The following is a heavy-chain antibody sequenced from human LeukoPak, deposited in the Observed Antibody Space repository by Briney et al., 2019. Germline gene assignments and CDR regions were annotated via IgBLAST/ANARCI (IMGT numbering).Heavy chain of an antibody. CDR3: ARISRAAAP. J-gene: IGHJ5*02. CDR1: GGSFSGYY. CDR2: INHSGST. Sequence: SETLSLTCAVYGGSFSGYYWSWVRQPPGKGLEWIGEINHSGSTNYNPSLKSRVTISVDTSKNQFSLKLSSVTAADTAVYYCARISRAAAPWGQGTLVTVSS. V-gene: IGHV4-34*01. D-gene: IGHD2-2*01.